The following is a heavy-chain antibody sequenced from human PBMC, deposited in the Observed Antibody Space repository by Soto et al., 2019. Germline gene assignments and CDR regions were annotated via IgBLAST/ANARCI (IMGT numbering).Heavy chain of an antibody. V-gene: IGHV3-74*01. J-gene: IGHJ2*01. CDR2: INSDGSST. CDR1: GFTFSSYW. D-gene: IGHD1-26*01. CDR3: ARGGSLNWYFDL. Sequence: EVQLVESGVGLVQPGGSLRLSCAASGFTFSSYWMHWVRQAPGNGLVWVSRINSDGSSTSYADSVKGRFTISRDNATNTLYLQMNSLRAADTAVYYCARGGSLNWYFDLWGRGTLVTVSS.